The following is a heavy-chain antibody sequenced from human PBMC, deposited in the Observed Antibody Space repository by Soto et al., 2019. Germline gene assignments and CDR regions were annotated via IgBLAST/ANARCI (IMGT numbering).Heavy chain of an antibody. CDR1: GFPFGDYA. D-gene: IGHD1-26*01. V-gene: IGHV3-49*03. CDR3: SRLGAAHLYMDV. CDR2: IKSAPYGGTV. Sequence: GGSLRLSCTGSGFPFGDYAVTWFRQASGKAPEWVGVIKSAPYGGTVEYAASVTGRFTISRDDSKSTAYLQMNSLKIEDTAVYYCSRLGAAHLYMDVWGKGTTVTVSS. J-gene: IGHJ6*03.